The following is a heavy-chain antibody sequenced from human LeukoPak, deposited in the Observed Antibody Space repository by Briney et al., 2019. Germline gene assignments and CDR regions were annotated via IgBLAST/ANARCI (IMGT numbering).Heavy chain of an antibody. D-gene: IGHD1-26*01. CDR3: ARGAILPTY. V-gene: IGHV4-34*01. CDR1: GGSFSGYY. CDR2: INHSGST. Sequence: PLETLSLTCAVYGGSFSGYYWSWIRQPPGKGLEWIGEINHSGSTNYNPSLKSRVTISVDTSKNQFSLKLSSVTAADTAVYYCARGAILPTYWGQGTLVTVSS. J-gene: IGHJ4*02.